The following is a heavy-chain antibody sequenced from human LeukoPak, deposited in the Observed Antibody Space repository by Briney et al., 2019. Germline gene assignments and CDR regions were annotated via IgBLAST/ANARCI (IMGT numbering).Heavy chain of an antibody. J-gene: IGHJ4*02. D-gene: IGHD1-1*01. CDR3: AREAIHPGTLDY. V-gene: IGHV3-74*01. Sequence: GGSLILSCAASGFPFRSYWMHWVRQAPGKGLEWVSRITNDGSSARYADSVKGRFTISRDNAKNTLNLQMNSLRVEDTAIYYCAREAIHPGTLDYWGQGTLVSVSS. CDR2: ITNDGSSA. CDR1: GFPFRSYW.